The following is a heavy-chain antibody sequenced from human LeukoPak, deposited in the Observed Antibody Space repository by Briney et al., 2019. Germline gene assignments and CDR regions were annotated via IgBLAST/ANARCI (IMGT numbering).Heavy chain of an antibody. V-gene: IGHV1-2*02. Sequence: ASVKVSCKASGYTFTVYYMHWVRQAPGQGLEWMAWINPNSGGTNYAQNFQDRVTLATDTSTSTAYMELRSLRSDDTALYYCVRIGYSYGLLYYMDVWGTGTPVTISS. J-gene: IGHJ6*03. CDR3: VRIGYSYGLLYYMDV. D-gene: IGHD5-18*01. CDR1: GYTFTVYY. CDR2: INPNSGGT.